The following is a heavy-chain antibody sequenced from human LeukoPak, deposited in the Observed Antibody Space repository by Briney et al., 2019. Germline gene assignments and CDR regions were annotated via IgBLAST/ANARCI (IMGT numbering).Heavy chain of an antibody. J-gene: IGHJ5*02. V-gene: IGHV6-1*01. CDR1: GDSVSSNNGA. CDR2: TYYRSKWYN. CDR3: ARDVGTSGWFDP. D-gene: IGHD6-19*01. Sequence: PSQTLSLTCAISGDSVSSNNGAWNWIRQSPSRGLEWLGRTYYRSKWYNDYAESMKGRITISPDTSKNQFSLQLNSVTPEDTAVYYCARDVGTSGWFDPWGQGTLVTVSS.